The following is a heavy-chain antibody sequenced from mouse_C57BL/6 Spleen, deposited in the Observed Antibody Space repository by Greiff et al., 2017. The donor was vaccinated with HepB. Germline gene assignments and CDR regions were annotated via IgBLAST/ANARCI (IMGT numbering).Heavy chain of an antibody. D-gene: IGHD1-1*01. CDR1: GYTFTDYE. CDR3: TRGEMYCYEGASWLAY. J-gene: IGHJ3*01. CDR2: IDPETGGT. Sequence: QVQLQQSGAELVRPGASVTLSCKALGYTFTDYEMHWVKQTPVHGLEWIGAIDPETGGTAYQQKFKGKAILTADKSSSTAYMELRSLTSEDSAVYYFTRGEMYCYEGASWLAYRGQGTLVTV. V-gene: IGHV1-15*01.